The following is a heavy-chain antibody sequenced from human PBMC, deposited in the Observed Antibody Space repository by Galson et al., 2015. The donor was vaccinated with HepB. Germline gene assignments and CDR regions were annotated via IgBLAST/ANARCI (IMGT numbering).Heavy chain of an antibody. CDR2: IRSSSYYI. J-gene: IGHJ4*02. CDR3: ARDMEVVEGYSDY. V-gene: IGHV3-21*01. CDR1: GFTFSNYG. Sequence: SLRLSCAASGFTFSNYGMNWVRQAPGKGLEWVSSIRSSSYYIYSADSVKGRFTISRDNAKNSLYLQMNSLRAEDTAVYYCARDMEVVEGYSDYWGQGTLVTVSS. D-gene: IGHD3-10*01.